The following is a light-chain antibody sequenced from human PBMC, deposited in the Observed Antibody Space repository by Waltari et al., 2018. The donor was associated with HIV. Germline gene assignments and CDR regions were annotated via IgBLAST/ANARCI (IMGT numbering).Light chain of an antibody. CDR1: TSNIGTNF. J-gene: IGLJ2*01. V-gene: IGLV1-51*01. CDR2: DNN. CDR3: GTWDSSVSAGV. Sequence: QSVLTQPPSVSAAPGQKVTFSCSGSTSNIGTNFVSWYQQLPEAAPKLIIYDNNKRPSGLPDRFSGSKSATSATLAITGLQTGDEADYYCGTWDSSVSAGVFGGGTKLTVL.